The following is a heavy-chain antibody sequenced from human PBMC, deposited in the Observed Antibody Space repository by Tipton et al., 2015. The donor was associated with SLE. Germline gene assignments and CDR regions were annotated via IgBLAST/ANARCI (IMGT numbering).Heavy chain of an antibody. CDR1: GGSISSSSYY. CDR3: ARVERAARGFDY. J-gene: IGHJ4*02. D-gene: IGHD6-13*01. CDR2: IYYSGST. Sequence: TLSLTCTVSGGSISSSSYYWGWIRQPPGKGLEWIGYIYYSGSTNYNPPLKSRATISVDTSKNQFSLKLSSVTAADTAVYYCARVERAARGFDYWGQGTLVTVSS. V-gene: IGHV4-61*05.